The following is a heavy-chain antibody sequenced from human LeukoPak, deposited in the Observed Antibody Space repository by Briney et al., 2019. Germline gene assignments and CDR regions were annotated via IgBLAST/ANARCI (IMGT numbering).Heavy chain of an antibody. Sequence: PGGSLRLSCAASGFTFSSYVMSWVRQAPGKGLEWVSGISGSGATTYYADSVRGRFTVSRDNSKNTLHLQMNSLRAEDTAVYYCAKDSGYSGYDRLAWFDPWGQGTLVTVSS. D-gene: IGHD5-12*01. CDR2: ISGSGATT. V-gene: IGHV3-23*01. CDR3: AKDSGYSGYDRLAWFDP. J-gene: IGHJ5*02. CDR1: GFTFSSYV.